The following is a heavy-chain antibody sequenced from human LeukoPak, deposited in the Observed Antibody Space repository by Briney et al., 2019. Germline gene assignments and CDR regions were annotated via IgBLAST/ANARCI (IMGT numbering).Heavy chain of an antibody. CDR2: IKKDGSEK. V-gene: IGHV3-7*01. J-gene: IGHJ4*02. CDR3: ARDLSGVAGYTYGRGIDY. Sequence: LSGGSLRLSCAASGFTFSSYSMNWVRQAPGKGLEWVANIKKDGSEKYYVDSVKGRFTISRDNAKTSLYLQMNSLRAEDTAVYYCARDLSGVAGYTYGRGIDYWGQGTLVTVSS. CDR1: GFTFSSYS. D-gene: IGHD5-18*01.